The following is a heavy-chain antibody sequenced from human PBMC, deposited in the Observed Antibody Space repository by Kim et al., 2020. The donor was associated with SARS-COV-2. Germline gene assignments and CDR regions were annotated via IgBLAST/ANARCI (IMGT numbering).Heavy chain of an antibody. Sequence: LSLTCAASGFTFSSYAMHWVRQAPGKGLEWVAVISYDGSNKYYANSVKGRFTISRDNSKNTLYLQMNSLRAEDTAVYYCARNRIAVAGTFWSDAWGQGALVTVS. J-gene: IGHJ5*02. CDR2: ISYDGSNK. V-gene: IGHV3-30*04. CDR1: GFTFSSYA. CDR3: ARNRIAVAGTFWSDA. D-gene: IGHD6-19*01.